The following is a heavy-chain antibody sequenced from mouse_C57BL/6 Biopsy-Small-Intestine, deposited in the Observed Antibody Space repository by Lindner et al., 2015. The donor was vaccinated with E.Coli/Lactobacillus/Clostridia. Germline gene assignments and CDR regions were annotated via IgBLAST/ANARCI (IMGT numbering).Heavy chain of an antibody. Sequence: SVKVSCKTSGYTFSNYFTQWVRQAPGQGLKWMAMVNPSGDMTSFAQKFQGRLSVTKDASTSTVNMELTNLKTEDTAMYYCARVSEYCIGGLCYPDYWGQGTQVSVSS. CDR1: GYTFSNYF. CDR3: ARVSEYCIGGLCYPDY. J-gene: IGHJ4*01. V-gene: IGHV1-63*01. D-gene: IGHD6-2*01. CDR2: VNPSGDMT.